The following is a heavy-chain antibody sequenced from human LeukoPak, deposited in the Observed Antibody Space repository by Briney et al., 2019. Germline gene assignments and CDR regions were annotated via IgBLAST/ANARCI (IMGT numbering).Heavy chain of an antibody. Sequence: ASVKVSCKASGYTFTSYGISWVRQAPGQGLEWMGWINPNSGGALYAQKFRGRVTMTGDTFTNTAFMELTSLTSDDTAVYYCARDLDSGDIPYWGQGTLVTVSS. J-gene: IGHJ4*02. CDR1: GYTFTSYG. V-gene: IGHV1-2*02. CDR2: INPNSGGA. CDR3: ARDLDSGDIPY. D-gene: IGHD3/OR15-3a*01.